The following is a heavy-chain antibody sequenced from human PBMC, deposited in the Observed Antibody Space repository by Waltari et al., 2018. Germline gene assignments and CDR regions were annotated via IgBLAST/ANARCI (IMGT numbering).Heavy chain of an antibody. D-gene: IGHD7-27*01. J-gene: IGHJ4*02. CDR3: ATGGWGFYLDN. V-gene: IGHV3-21*01. CDR1: GFTFSSYS. Sequence: VQLVESGGGLVKPGGSLRLSCAAPGFTFSSYSMNWVRQAPGKGLEWISSISSTGTYTHYADSVKGRFTISRDNAKNSLYLQMNSLRAEDTGVYWCATGGWGFYLDNWGQGTLVTFSS. CDR2: ISSTGTYT.